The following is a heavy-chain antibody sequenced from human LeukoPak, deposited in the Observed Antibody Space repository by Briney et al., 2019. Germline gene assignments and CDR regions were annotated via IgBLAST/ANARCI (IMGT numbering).Heavy chain of an antibody. Sequence: ASVKVSCKVSGYTLTELSMHWVRQAPGKGLEWMGGFDPEDGETTYAQKFQGRVTMTEDTSTDTAYMELSSLRSEDTAVYYCATDHTTGTTVGAFDIWGQGTMVTVSS. CDR1: GYTLTELS. D-gene: IGHD1-1*01. CDR2: FDPEDGET. J-gene: IGHJ3*02. CDR3: ATDHTTGTTVGAFDI. V-gene: IGHV1-24*01.